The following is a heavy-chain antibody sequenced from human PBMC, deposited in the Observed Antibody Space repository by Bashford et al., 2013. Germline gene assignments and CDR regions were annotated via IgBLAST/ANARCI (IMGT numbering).Heavy chain of an antibody. CDR2: IYYSGSP. Sequence: SETLSLTCSVSGGSISDSRYYWGWIRQSPGKGLEWIGSIYYSGSPHYNPSFKSRLTISVDTSKNQFSLNLNFLTAADSAMYFCVRNVTMRVALTSGSASPRSDIFDVWGPGTMVTVSS. CDR3: VRNVTMRVALTSGSASPRSDIFDV. CDR1: GGSISDSRYY. J-gene: IGHJ3*01. D-gene: IGHD3-10*01. V-gene: IGHV4-39*01.